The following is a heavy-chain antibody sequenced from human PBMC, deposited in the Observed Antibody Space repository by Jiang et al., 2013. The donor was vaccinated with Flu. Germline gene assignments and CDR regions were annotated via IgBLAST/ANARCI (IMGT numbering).Heavy chain of an antibody. CDR2: IYHSGSTP. Sequence: GSGLVKPSGTLSLTCAVSGGSISSTNWWSWVRQPPGKGLEWIGEIYHSGSTPQYNPSLKSRVTISLDKSKNQFSLKLSSVTAADTAVYYCARDHRSAIYASDAFDIWGQGTMVTVSS. D-gene: IGHD3-3*01. V-gene: IGHV4-4*02. J-gene: IGHJ3*02. CDR1: GGSISSTNW. CDR3: ARDHRSAIYASDAFDI.